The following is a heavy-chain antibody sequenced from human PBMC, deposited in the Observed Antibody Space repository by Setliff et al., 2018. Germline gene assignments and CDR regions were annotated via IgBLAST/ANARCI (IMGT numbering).Heavy chain of an antibody. J-gene: IGHJ4*02. CDR1: GYTFTSYD. CDR2: MNPNSGNT. Sequence: ASVKVSCKASGYTFTSYDINWVRQATGQGLEWMGWMNPNSGNTGYAQKFQGRVTMTRNTSISTAYMELSSLRSEDTAVYYCARGRQTDTAVAGTIGDYWGQGTLVTVSS. D-gene: IGHD6-19*01. CDR3: ARGRQTDTAVAGTIGDY. V-gene: IGHV1-8*02.